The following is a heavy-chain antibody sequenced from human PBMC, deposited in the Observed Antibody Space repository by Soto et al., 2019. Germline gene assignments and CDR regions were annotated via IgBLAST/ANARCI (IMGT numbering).Heavy chain of an antibody. D-gene: IGHD2-2*01. CDR3: ARVDPPAKS. CDR2: IYYSGST. J-gene: IGHJ5*02. V-gene: IGHV4-59*12. CDR1: GGSISSYY. Sequence: SETLSLTCTVSGGSISSYYWSWIRQPPGKGLEWIGYIYYSGSTNYNPSLKSRVTISVDTSKNQFSLYLQMNSLRAEDTAVYYCARVDPPAKSWGQGTLVTVSS.